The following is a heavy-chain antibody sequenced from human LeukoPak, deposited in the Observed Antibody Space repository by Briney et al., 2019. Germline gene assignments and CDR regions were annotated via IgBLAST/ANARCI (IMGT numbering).Heavy chain of an antibody. Sequence: PGGSLRLSCAASGFTFSSYAMSWVRQAPGKGLEWVSAISGSGGSTYYADSVKGRFTISRDNSKNTLYLQMNSLRAEDTAVYYCGKVGDYDYVWGSYRLYYFDYWGQGTLVTVSS. V-gene: IGHV3-23*01. J-gene: IGHJ4*02. CDR3: GKVGDYDYVWGSYRLYYFDY. D-gene: IGHD3-16*02. CDR2: ISGSGGST. CDR1: GFTFSSYA.